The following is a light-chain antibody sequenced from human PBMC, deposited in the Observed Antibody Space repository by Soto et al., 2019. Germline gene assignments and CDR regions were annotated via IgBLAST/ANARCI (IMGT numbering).Light chain of an antibody. J-gene: IGKJ2*01. Sequence: EIVLTQSPGTLSLSPGERATLSCRASQSVSSSYLAWYQQKPGQAPRLLIYGASSRATGIPDRFSGSGSGTYFPLTISRLEPDDVAVYYCQQYGSSPKTFGQGTKLEIK. CDR1: QSVSSSY. CDR3: QQYGSSPKT. CDR2: GAS. V-gene: IGKV3-20*01.